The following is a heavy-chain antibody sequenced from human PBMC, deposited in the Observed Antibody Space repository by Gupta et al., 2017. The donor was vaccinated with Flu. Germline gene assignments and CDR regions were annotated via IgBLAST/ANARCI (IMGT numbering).Heavy chain of an antibody. D-gene: IGHD6-19*01. Sequence: EVHLAESGGGLVKPGGSLSLSCAASGFTFNTYSMAWVRQAPGKGLEWVSSISSSGTQIYYADSVKGRFIISRDNTKNSLYLHMNSLRAEDTAVYHCARDQQWLDYWGQGTLVTVSS. J-gene: IGHJ4*02. V-gene: IGHV3-21*01. CDR1: GFTFNTYS. CDR2: ISSSGTQI. CDR3: ARDQQWLDY.